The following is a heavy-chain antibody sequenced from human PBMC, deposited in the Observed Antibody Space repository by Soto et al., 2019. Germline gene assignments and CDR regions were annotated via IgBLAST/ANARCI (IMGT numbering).Heavy chain of an antibody. V-gene: IGHV3-11*01. Sequence: GGSLRLSCAASGFTFSDNYISWIRQAPGKGLEWVSYISSSSSGCSTYYGNSVEGRFTISRDNAKNSLYLQMDSLTVEDTAVYYCASSIVGATRFDYWGQGT. D-gene: IGHD1-26*01. CDR1: GFTFSDNY. J-gene: IGHJ4*02. CDR3: ASSIVGATRFDY. CDR2: ISSSSSGCST.